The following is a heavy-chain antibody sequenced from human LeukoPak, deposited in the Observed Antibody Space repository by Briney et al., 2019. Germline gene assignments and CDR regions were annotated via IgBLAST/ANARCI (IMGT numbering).Heavy chain of an antibody. J-gene: IGHJ6*02. D-gene: IGHD3-9*01. CDR1: GYSFTSYW. V-gene: IGHV5-51*01. CDR2: IYPGDSDT. Sequence: GESLKISCKGSGYSFTSYWIGWVRQMPGKGLEWMGIIYPGDSDTRYSPSFQGQVTISADKSISTAYLQWSSLKASDTAMHYCARQDYDILTNYYGMDVWGQGTTVTVSS. CDR3: ARQDYDILTNYYGMDV.